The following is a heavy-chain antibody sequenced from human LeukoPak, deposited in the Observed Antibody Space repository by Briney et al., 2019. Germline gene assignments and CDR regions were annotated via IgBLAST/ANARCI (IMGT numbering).Heavy chain of an antibody. Sequence: SSETLSLTCTVSGGSVSSTTSYWSWIRQPPGKGLEWIASINYSGSTYYNPSLKSRVTISVDTSENQFSLKLSSVTAADTAVYYCARYVVYGSGKYYFDYWGQGTLVTVSS. J-gene: IGHJ4*02. V-gene: IGHV4-39*01. CDR3: ARYVVYGSGKYYFDY. D-gene: IGHD3-10*01. CDR2: INYSGST. CDR1: GGSVSSTTSY.